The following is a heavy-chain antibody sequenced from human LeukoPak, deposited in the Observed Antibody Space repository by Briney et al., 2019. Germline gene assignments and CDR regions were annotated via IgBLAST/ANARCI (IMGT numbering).Heavy chain of an antibody. CDR3: ATALGNYYGSGSYYNGDY. J-gene: IGHJ4*02. Sequence: ASVKVSCKVSVYTLTELSMHWVRQAPGRGLEWMGGCDPEDGETIYAQKFQGRVTMTEDTSTDTAYMELSSLRSEDTAVYYCATALGNYYGSGSYYNGDYWGQGTLVTVSS. CDR2: CDPEDGET. D-gene: IGHD3-10*01. V-gene: IGHV1-24*01. CDR1: VYTLTELS.